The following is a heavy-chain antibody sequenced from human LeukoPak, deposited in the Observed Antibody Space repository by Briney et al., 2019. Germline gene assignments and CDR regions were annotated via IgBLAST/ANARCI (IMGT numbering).Heavy chain of an antibody. Sequence: SETLSLTCAVYGGSFSGYYWSWIRQPPGKGLEWIGEINHSGSTNYNPSLKSRVTISVDTSKNQFSLKLSSVTAADTAVYYCASSSCHAFDIWGQGTMVTVS. CDR3: ASSSCHAFDI. CDR2: INHSGST. D-gene: IGHD6-13*01. V-gene: IGHV4-34*01. CDR1: GGSFSGYY. J-gene: IGHJ3*02.